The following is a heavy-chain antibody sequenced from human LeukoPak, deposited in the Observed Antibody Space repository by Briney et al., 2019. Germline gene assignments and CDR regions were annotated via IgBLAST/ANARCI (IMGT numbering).Heavy chain of an antibody. D-gene: IGHD5-12*01. J-gene: IGHJ6*03. Sequence: SQTLSLTCTVSGGSISSGSYYWSWIRQPAGKGLEWIGRIYTSGSTNYNPSLKSRVTISVDTSKNQFSLKLSSVTAADTAVYYCARIALYSGYADYYYYMDVWGKGTTVTISS. CDR2: IYTSGST. CDR3: ARIALYSGYADYYYYMDV. V-gene: IGHV4-61*02. CDR1: GGSISSGSYY.